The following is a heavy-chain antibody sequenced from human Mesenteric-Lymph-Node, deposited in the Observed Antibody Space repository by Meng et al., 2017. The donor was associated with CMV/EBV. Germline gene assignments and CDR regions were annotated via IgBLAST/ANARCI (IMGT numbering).Heavy chain of an antibody. CDR2: ISSSSSYI. Sequence: GESLKISCAASGFTFSSYSMNWVRQAPGKGLEWVSSISSSSSYIYYADSVKGRFTISRDNAKNSLYLQMNSLRAEDTAVYYCARDLKGVGITIFGVVIIRGGMDVWGQGTTVTVSS. CDR3: ARDLKGVGITIFGVVIIRGGMDV. D-gene: IGHD3-3*01. J-gene: IGHJ6*02. V-gene: IGHV3-21*01. CDR1: GFTFSSYS.